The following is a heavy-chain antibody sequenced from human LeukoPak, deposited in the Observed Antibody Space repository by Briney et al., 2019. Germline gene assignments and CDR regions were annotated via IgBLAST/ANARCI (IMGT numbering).Heavy chain of an antibody. Sequence: SGGSLRLSCIASGFTFSSYAMSWVRQAPGKGLEWVSAISGSGGSTYYADSVKGRFTISRDNSKNTLYLQMNSLRAEDTAVYYCAKDPGGYCSSTSCYTGDYWGQGTLVTVSS. CDR1: GFTFSSYA. CDR2: ISGSGGST. J-gene: IGHJ4*02. V-gene: IGHV3-23*01. D-gene: IGHD2-2*02. CDR3: AKDPGGYCSSTSCYTGDY.